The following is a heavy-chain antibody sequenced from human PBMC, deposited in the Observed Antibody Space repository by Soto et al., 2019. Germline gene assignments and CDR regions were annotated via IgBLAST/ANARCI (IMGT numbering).Heavy chain of an antibody. CDR1: GYSFTSYW. V-gene: IGHV5-51*01. Sequence: GESLKISCKGSGYSFTSYWIGWVRQMPGKGLEWMGIIYPGDSDTRYSPSFQGQVTISADKSISTAYLQWSSLKASDTAMYYCARHVCPRDFCGTGIYYYGMDVWGQGTTVTVSS. CDR3: ARHVCPRDFCGTGIYYYGMDV. CDR2: IYPGDSDT. J-gene: IGHJ6*02. D-gene: IGHD3-3*01.